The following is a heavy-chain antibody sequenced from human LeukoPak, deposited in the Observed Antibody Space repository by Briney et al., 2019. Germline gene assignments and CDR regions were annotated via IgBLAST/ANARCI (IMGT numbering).Heavy chain of an antibody. Sequence: GESLKISCKGSGYSFTSYWIGWVRQMPGKGLEWMGIIYPGDSDTRYSPSFQGQVTISADKSISTAYLQWSSLKASDTAMYYCARRGVAVAGNAKYYFDYWGQGTLVTVSS. V-gene: IGHV5-51*01. CDR2: IYPGDSDT. J-gene: IGHJ4*02. D-gene: IGHD6-19*01. CDR3: ARRGVAVAGNAKYYFDY. CDR1: GYSFTSYW.